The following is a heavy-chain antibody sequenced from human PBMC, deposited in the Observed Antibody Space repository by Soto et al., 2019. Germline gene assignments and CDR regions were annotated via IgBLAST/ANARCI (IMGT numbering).Heavy chain of an antibody. CDR3: ARVTWPYDALDI. V-gene: IGHV3-11*01. Sequence: QVQLVESGGGLVKPGGSLRLSCAASGFTFSDYYMSWIRQAPGKGLEWISYISGSDNSIYYADSMKGRFTISRDNAKQSLYLQANSLRAEDTAVYYCARVTWPYDALDIWGQGTMVTVSS. CDR2: ISGSDNSI. CDR1: GFTFSDYY. J-gene: IGHJ3*02. D-gene: IGHD2-21*02.